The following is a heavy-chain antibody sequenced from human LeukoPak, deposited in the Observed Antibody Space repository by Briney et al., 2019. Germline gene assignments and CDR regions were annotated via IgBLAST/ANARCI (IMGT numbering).Heavy chain of an antibody. CDR3: ARVDGGDGYNYAYYYGMDV. D-gene: IGHD5-24*01. CDR1: GYTFTSYG. CDR2: IIPILGIA. V-gene: IGHV1-69*04. Sequence: AASVTVSCKASGYTFTSYGISWVRPAPGQGLEWLGRIIPILGIANYAQKFQGRVTITADKSTSTAYMELSSLRSEDTAVYYCARVDGGDGYNYAYYYGMDVWGQGTTVTVSS. J-gene: IGHJ6*02.